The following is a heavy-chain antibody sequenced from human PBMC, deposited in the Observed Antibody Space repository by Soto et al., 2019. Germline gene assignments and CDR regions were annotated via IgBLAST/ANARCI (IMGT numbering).Heavy chain of an antibody. D-gene: IGHD3-10*01. Sequence: SETLSLTCIVSGGSISSSSFYWGWIRQPPGKGLEWIGSVYYSGSTYYNPSLKSRVTISVDTSKNQVSLKLTSVTATDTAVYSCARQPPFYGSGNYRNWFDPWGQGTLVTVS. CDR1: GGSISSSSFY. V-gene: IGHV4-39*01. J-gene: IGHJ5*02. CDR3: ARQPPFYGSGNYRNWFDP. CDR2: VYYSGST.